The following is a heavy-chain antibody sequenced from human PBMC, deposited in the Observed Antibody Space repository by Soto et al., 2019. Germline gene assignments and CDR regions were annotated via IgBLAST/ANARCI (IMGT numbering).Heavy chain of an antibody. Sequence: SETLSLTCTVSGDSVTSGDYYWSWIRQPPGKGLEWIGYIYYRGNTNYSPSLKSRVTISVDKSKNQFSLKLSSVTAADTAVYYCARTRYYDFWSGYYRSGYYYYGMDVWGQGTTVTVSS. CDR1: GDSVTSGDYY. CDR3: ARTRYYDFWSGYYRSGYYYYGMDV. V-gene: IGHV4-61*08. CDR2: IYYRGNT. D-gene: IGHD3-3*01. J-gene: IGHJ6*02.